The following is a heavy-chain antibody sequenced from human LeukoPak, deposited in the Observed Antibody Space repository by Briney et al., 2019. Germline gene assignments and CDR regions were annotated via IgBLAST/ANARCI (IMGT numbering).Heavy chain of an antibody. CDR3: AKAPVTSCRGAFCYPFDY. CDR1: GGSISSYY. CDR2: SSSSDDGK. V-gene: IGHV3-23*01. D-gene: IGHD2-21*01. J-gene: IGHJ4*01. Sequence: ETLSLTCTVSGGSISSYYWSWIRQPPGKGLEWVSASSSSDDGKWYAESVRGRFTISRDTSKNTVYLQMNSLRVEDAGVYYCAKAPVTSCRGAFCYPFDYWGHGTLVTVSS.